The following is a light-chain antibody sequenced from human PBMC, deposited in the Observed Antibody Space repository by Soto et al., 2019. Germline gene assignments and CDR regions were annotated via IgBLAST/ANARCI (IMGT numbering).Light chain of an antibody. V-gene: IGKV1-39*01. Sequence: DIEMTQSPSSLSASVGDRVTIACRASQSISNYLNWYQHKPGKVPKLLIYAASSLQSGVPTRFSGSGSEPDFNLTISRLQPEDFATYYCQQRYGTPLTFGGGTKVEIK. CDR2: AAS. CDR1: QSISNY. CDR3: QQRYGTPLT. J-gene: IGKJ4*01.